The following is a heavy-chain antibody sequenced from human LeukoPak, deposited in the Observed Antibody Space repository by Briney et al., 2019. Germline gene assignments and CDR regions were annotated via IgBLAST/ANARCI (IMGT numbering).Heavy chain of an antibody. CDR3: ARLVVRGVISQAWFDP. J-gene: IGHJ5*02. D-gene: IGHD3-10*01. CDR2: IYYSGST. Sequence: PSETLSLTCTVSGGSISSYYWSWIRQPPGKGLEWIGYIYYSGSTNYNPSLKSRVTISVDTSKNQFSLKLSSVTAADTAVYYCARLVVRGVISQAWFDPWGQGTLVTVSS. CDR1: GGSISSYY. V-gene: IGHV4-59*01.